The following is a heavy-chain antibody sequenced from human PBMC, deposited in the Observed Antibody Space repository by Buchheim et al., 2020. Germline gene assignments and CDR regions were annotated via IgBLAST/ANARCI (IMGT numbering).Heavy chain of an antibody. CDR3: ARGRFYDSSGYYHYSLGDYYFDY. V-gene: IGHV4-30-4*01. D-gene: IGHD3-22*01. CDR2: IYYSGST. Sequence: QVQLQESGPGLVKPSQTLSLTCTVSGGSISSGDYYWSWIRQPPGKGLEWIGYIYYSGSTYYNPSLKSRVTISVDTSKNQFSLKLSSVTAADMAVYYCARGRFYDSSGYYHYSLGDYYFDYWGQGTL. J-gene: IGHJ4*02. CDR1: GGSISSGDYY.